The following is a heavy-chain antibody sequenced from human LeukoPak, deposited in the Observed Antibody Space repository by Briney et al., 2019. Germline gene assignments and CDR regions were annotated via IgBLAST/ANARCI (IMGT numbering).Heavy chain of an antibody. V-gene: IGHV3-30*18. Sequence: PGGSLRLSCAASGFTFSNYGMHWVRQAPGKGLEWVAVISLDGSNKHYADSAKGRFTISRDNSKNTLYLQMNSLRAEDTAVYYCAEVWVLRVINYWGQGTPVTVSS. D-gene: IGHD3-10*01. J-gene: IGHJ4*02. CDR2: ISLDGSNK. CDR1: GFTFSNYG. CDR3: AEVWVLRVINY.